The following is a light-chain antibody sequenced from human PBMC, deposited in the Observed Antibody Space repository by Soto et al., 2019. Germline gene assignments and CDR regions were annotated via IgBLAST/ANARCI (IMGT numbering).Light chain of an antibody. CDR3: VLYMGSGIWM. J-gene: IGLJ3*02. Sequence: QTVVTQESSFSVSPGSTVTLTCGXSSGSVYTSYYPSWYQQTPGQAPRTLIYSTNTRSSGVPDRFSGSILGNKAALTITGAQADDESDYYCVLYMGSGIWMFGGGTKLTVL. CDR2: STN. CDR1: SGSVYTSYY. V-gene: IGLV8-61*01.